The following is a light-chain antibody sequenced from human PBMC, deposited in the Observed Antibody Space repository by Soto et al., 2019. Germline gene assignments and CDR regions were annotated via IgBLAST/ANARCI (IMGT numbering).Light chain of an antibody. J-gene: IGLJ1*01. Sequence: QSALTQPASVSGSPGQSITISCTGTPSDVGGYNFVSWYQLHPGKAPKLMIFEVSNRPSGVSNRFSGSKSGNTASLTIFGLQAEDEADYYCSSYTSRGNRGFGTGTKLTVL. CDR1: PSDVGGYNF. CDR2: EVS. CDR3: SSYTSRGNRG. V-gene: IGLV2-14*01.